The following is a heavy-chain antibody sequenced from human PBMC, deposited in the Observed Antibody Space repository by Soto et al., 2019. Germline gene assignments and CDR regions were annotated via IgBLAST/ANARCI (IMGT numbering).Heavy chain of an antibody. V-gene: IGHV5-51*01. CDR3: ARHTSGSYHGPLGY. CDR2: IYPSDPDT. CDR1: GYSFSTYW. J-gene: IGHJ4*01. Sequence: GESLKISCRGSGYSFSTYWIAWVRQMPGKGLEWMGIIYPSDPDTRYSPSFQGQVTISADKSINTAYLQWNSLRASDTAMYYCARHTSGSYHGPLGYWGHGTLVTVS. D-gene: IGHD1-26*01.